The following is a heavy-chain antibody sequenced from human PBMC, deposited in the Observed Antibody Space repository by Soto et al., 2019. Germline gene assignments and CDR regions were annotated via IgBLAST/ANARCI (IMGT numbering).Heavy chain of an antibody. CDR3: ARDPSVGDYEAFDI. D-gene: IGHD4-17*01. CDR2: SYYSGST. V-gene: IGHV4-31*03. Sequence: SETLSLTCTVSGGSISSGGYYWSWIRQHPGKGLEWIGYSYYSGSTYYNPSLKSRVTISVDTSKNQFSLKLSAVTAADTAVYYCARDPSVGDYEAFDIWGQGTMVTVSS. J-gene: IGHJ3*02. CDR1: GGSISSGGYY.